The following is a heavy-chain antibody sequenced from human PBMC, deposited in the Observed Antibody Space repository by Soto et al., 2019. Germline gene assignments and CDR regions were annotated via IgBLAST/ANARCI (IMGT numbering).Heavy chain of an antibody. Sequence: PGGSLRLSCAASGFTFSSYGMHWVRQAPGKGLEWVAVIWYDGSNKYYADSVKGRFTISRDNSKNTLYLQMNSLRAEDTAVYYCAGDILELPNYYYYGMDVWGQGTTVTVSS. CDR2: IWYDGSNK. CDR1: GFTFSSYG. D-gene: IGHD1-26*01. J-gene: IGHJ6*02. CDR3: AGDILELPNYYYYGMDV. V-gene: IGHV3-33*01.